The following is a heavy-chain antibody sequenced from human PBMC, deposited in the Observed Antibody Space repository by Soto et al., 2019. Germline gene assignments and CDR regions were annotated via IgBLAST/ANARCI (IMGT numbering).Heavy chain of an antibody. CDR2: INPNSGGT. CDR1: GYTFTGYY. Sequence: ASVKVSCKASGYTFTGYYMHWARQAPGQGLERMGWINPNSGGTNYAKKFQGWGTMTRDTSISTAYMELSRLRSDDTAVYYCARTLLMDVWGQGTTVTVSS. CDR3: ARTLLMDV. J-gene: IGHJ6*02. V-gene: IGHV1-2*04.